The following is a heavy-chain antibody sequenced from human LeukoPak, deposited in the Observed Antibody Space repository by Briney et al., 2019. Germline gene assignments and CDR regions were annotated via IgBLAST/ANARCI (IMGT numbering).Heavy chain of an antibody. D-gene: IGHD6-25*01. Sequence: GTLRLSCAASGFTFSSYGMSWVRQAPGKGLEWIGSIYHGGSTYYNPSLKSRVTITEDTSQNQLFLKLSSVTAADTAVYYCDIVTTFNQRRDAFDIWGQGTMVTVSS. V-gene: IGHV4-38-2*01. CDR2: IYHGGST. CDR1: GFTFSSYG. J-gene: IGHJ3*02. CDR3: DIVTTFNQRRDAFDI.